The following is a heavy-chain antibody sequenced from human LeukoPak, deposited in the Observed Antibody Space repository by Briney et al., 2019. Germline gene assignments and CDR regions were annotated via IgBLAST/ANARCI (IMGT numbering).Heavy chain of an antibody. CDR1: GVSMSSYY. CDR3: ARLYSSSLGRVFDY. D-gene: IGHD6-13*01. V-gene: IGHV4-59*01. J-gene: IGHJ4*02. CDR2: IYNSGST. Sequence: SETLSLTCTVSGVSMSSYYWSFIRQPPGKGLEWIGYIYNSGSTNYNPSLKSRVTISVDTSKNQFSLKLSSVTAADTAVYYCARLYSSSLGRVFDYWGQGTLVTVSS.